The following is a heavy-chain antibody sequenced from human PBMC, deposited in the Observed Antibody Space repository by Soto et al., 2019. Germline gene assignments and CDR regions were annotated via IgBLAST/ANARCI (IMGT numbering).Heavy chain of an antibody. CDR3: ARGGGGPLDWFDP. Sequence: QVQLVQSGAEEKKPGASVKVSCKASGYTFTSYAMHWVRQAPGQRLEWMGWINAGNGNTKYSQKFQGRVTITRDTXASTAYMELSSLRSEDTAVYYCARGGGGPLDWFDPWGQGTLVTVSS. D-gene: IGHD3-10*01. J-gene: IGHJ5*02. CDR1: GYTFTSYA. V-gene: IGHV1-3*05. CDR2: INAGNGNT.